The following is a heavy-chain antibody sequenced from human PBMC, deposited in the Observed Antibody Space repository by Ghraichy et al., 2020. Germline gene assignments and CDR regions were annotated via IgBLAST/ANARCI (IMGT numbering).Heavy chain of an antibody. CDR2: IKKDGSEE. Sequence: LSLTCAASGFTFSDYWMSWVRQVPGKGLEWVANIKKDGSEENYVDSVKGRFTISRDNAKNSLYLQMNSLRVEDTAVYHCASEGVPAALTAFDVWGQGTVVTVSS. D-gene: IGHD2-2*01. CDR3: ASEGVPAALTAFDV. CDR1: GFTFSDYW. J-gene: IGHJ3*01. V-gene: IGHV3-7*01.